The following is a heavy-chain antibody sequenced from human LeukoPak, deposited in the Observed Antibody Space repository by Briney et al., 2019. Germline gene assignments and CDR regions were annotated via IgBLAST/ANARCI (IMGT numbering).Heavy chain of an antibody. CDR1: GGSISSGDYY. J-gene: IGHJ4*02. D-gene: IGHD2-2*01. CDR2: IYYSGST. Sequence: PSQTLSLTCTVSGGSISSGDYYWSWIRQPPGKGLEWIGYIYYSGSTYYNPSLKSRVTISVDTSKNQFSLKLSSVTAADTAVYYCARALATMAAAMVDYWGQGTLVTVSS. CDR3: ARALATMAAAMVDY. V-gene: IGHV4-30-4*01.